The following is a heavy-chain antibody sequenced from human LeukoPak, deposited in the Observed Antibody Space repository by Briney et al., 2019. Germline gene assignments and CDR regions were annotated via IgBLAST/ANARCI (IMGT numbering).Heavy chain of an antibody. CDR2: ISWNSGSI. CDR3: AKGNTVYVRGVIDY. Sequence: PGRSLRLSCAASGFTFDDYAMHWVRHAPGKGLEWVSGISWNSGSIGYADSVKGRFTISRDNAKNSLYLQMNSLRAEDMALYYCAKGNTVYVRGVIDYWGQGTLVTVSS. V-gene: IGHV3-9*03. D-gene: IGHD3-16*01. CDR1: GFTFDDYA. J-gene: IGHJ4*02.